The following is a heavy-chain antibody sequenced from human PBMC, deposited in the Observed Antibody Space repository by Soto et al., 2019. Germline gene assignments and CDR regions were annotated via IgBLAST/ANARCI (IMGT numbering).Heavy chain of an antibody. V-gene: IGHV2-70*11. CDR3: ARIRYPFGVVIGGKNYYYYMDV. CDR1: GFSLSTSGMC. CDR2: IDWDDDK. D-gene: IGHD3-3*01. J-gene: IGHJ6*03. Sequence: SGPTLVNPTQTLTLTCTFSGFSLSTSGMCVSWIRQPPGKALEWLARIDWDDDKYYSTSLKTRLTISKDTSKNQVVLTMTNMDPVDTATYYCARIRYPFGVVIGGKNYYYYMDVWGKGTTVTVSS.